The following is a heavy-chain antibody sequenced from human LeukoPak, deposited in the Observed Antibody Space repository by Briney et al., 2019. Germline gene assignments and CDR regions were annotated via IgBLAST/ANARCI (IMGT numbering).Heavy chain of an antibody. Sequence: GGSLRLSCAASGFTFSSYSMNWVRQAPGKGLEWVSSISSSSSYIYYADSVKGRFTISRDNAKNSLYLQMNSLRAEDTALYYCARDYLSDYYYYGMDVWGQGTTVTVSS. CDR1: GFTFSSYS. V-gene: IGHV3-21*01. J-gene: IGHJ6*02. CDR2: ISSSSSYI. D-gene: IGHD2/OR15-2a*01. CDR3: ARDYLSDYYYYGMDV.